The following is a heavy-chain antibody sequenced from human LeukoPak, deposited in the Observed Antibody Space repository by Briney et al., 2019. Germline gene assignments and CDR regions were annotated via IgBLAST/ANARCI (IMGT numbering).Heavy chain of an antibody. D-gene: IGHD6-25*01. Sequence: GRSLRLSCAASGFTFSNYALHWVRQAPGTGLEWVANIKQDGSEKYYVDSVKGRFTISRDNAKNSLYLQMNSLRAEDTALYYCASLPTAASYMDVWGKGTTVTVSS. J-gene: IGHJ6*03. V-gene: IGHV3-7*01. CDR2: IKQDGSEK. CDR1: GFTFSNYA. CDR3: ASLPTAASYMDV.